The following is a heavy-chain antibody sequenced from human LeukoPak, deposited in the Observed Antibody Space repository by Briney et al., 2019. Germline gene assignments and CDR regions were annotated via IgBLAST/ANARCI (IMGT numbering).Heavy chain of an antibody. J-gene: IGHJ4*02. V-gene: IGHV3-7*01. Sequence: PGGSLRLSCAASGFTFSSYWMSWVRQAPGKGLEWVANIKQDGSEKYYVDSVKGRFTISRDNAKNSLYLQMNSLRAEDTAVYYCARGGTPITIFGVVPYFDYWGQGTLVTVSS. CDR3: ARGGTPITIFGVVPYFDY. CDR2: IKQDGSEK. D-gene: IGHD3-3*01. CDR1: GFTFSSYW.